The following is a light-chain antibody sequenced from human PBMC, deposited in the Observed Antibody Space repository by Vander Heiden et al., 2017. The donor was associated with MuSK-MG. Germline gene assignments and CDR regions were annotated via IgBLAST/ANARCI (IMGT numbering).Light chain of an antibody. CDR3: SSYAGSNNFGV. V-gene: IGLV2-8*01. Sequence: QSALTQPPSASGSPGPSVTISCTGTSSDVGGYNYVSWYQQHAGKAPQLMIYEVSKRPSGVPDRFSGSKSGNTASLTVSGLQADDEAEYHCSSYAGSNNFGVFGTGTKVTVL. CDR1: SSDVGGYNY. J-gene: IGLJ1*01. CDR2: EVS.